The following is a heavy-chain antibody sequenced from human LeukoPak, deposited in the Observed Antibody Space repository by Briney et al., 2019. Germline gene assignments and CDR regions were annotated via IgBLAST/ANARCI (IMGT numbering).Heavy chain of an antibody. Sequence: PSETLSLTCTVSGGSISSSSYYWGWIRQPPGKGLEWIGSIYYSGSTYYNPSLKSRVSVSVDTSKNQLSLKLSSVTAADTALYYCARPHVFSGFYEGEAYDIWGQGTMVTVSS. CDR2: IYYSGST. CDR1: GGSISSSSYY. D-gene: IGHD5/OR15-5a*01. J-gene: IGHJ3*02. V-gene: IGHV4-39*01. CDR3: ARPHVFSGFYEGEAYDI.